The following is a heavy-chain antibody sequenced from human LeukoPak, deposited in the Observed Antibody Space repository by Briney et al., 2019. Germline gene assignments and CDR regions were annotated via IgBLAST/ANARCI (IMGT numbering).Heavy chain of an antibody. Sequence: GGSLRLSCAASGFTFSSYAMHWVRQAPGKGLEWVAVISYDGSNKYYADSVKGRFTISRDNAKNSLYLQMNSLRAEDTAVYYCAKDSPPDIWGPGTMVTVSS. CDR2: ISYDGSNK. CDR1: GFTFSSYA. CDR3: AKDSPPDI. V-gene: IGHV3-30*04. J-gene: IGHJ3*02.